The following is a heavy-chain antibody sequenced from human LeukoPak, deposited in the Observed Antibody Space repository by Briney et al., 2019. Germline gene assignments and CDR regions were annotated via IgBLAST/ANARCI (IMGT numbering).Heavy chain of an antibody. D-gene: IGHD6-19*01. CDR3: ATVVSSGWEKEYYFDY. V-gene: IGHV1-24*01. CDR2: FDPEDGET. CDR1: GYTLTELS. Sequence: ASVKVSCKVSGYTLTELSMHWVRQAPGKGLEWMGGFDPEDGETIYAQKFQGRVTMTEDTSTDTAYMELSSLRSEDTAVYYCATVVSSGWEKEYYFDYWGQGTLVTVSS. J-gene: IGHJ4*02.